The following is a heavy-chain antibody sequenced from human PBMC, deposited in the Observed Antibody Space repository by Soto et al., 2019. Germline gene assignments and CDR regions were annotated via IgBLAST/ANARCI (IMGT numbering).Heavy chain of an antibody. D-gene: IGHD3-3*01. CDR1: GFTFSSYA. V-gene: IGHV3-23*01. CDR2: ISGSGGST. J-gene: IGHJ4*02. CDR3: AKPGIGYYDFWSGPDC. Sequence: GGSLRLSCAASGFTFSSYAMSWVRQAPGKGLEWVSAISGSGGSTYYADSVKGRFTISRDNSKNTLYLQMNSLRAEDTAVYYCAKPGIGYYDFWSGPDCWGQGTLVTVSS.